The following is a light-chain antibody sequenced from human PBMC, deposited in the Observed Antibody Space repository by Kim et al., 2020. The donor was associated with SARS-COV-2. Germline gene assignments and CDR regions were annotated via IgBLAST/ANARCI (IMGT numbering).Light chain of an antibody. Sequence: SASVGDRVTITCRASQAISTWLAWYQQKPGKAPSLLIYLASTLESGVPSRFRGSGSGTEFTLTINGLQPDDFATYYCQHYSRFPYTFGQGTKLEI. CDR3: QHYSRFPYT. CDR1: QAISTW. V-gene: IGKV1-5*03. CDR2: LAS. J-gene: IGKJ2*01.